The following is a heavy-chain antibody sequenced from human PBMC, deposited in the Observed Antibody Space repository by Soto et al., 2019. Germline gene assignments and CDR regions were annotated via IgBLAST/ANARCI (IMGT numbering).Heavy chain of an antibody. V-gene: IGHV4-30-4*01. Sequence: PSETLSLTCTVSGVSVSTDVDYWGWVRQPPGKGLEWIGFIYYDGSTYYNPSLTSPVDISMDSSQNQFSLKLDSVTGADTAIYYCVRGTNCITTSTCYSYFDFWGRGTLVTVSS. D-gene: IGHD1-20*01. J-gene: IGHJ4*01. CDR3: VRGTNCITTSTCYSYFDF. CDR2: IYYDGST. CDR1: GVSVSTDVDY.